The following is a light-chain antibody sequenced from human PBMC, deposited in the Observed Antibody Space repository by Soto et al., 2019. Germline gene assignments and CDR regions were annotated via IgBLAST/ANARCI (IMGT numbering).Light chain of an antibody. J-gene: IGKJ1*01. CDR2: RAS. CDR3: LQYHNLWA. CDR1: QNIYYN. V-gene: IGKV3-15*01. Sequence: ILMTQSPATVSVSPGESATLSCRASQNIYYNVAWYQQRPGHAPRLLIYRASTRAPGVPARFSGSGSGTEFTLTISSLQPEDFTVYSCLQYHNLWAFGQGTKVDIK.